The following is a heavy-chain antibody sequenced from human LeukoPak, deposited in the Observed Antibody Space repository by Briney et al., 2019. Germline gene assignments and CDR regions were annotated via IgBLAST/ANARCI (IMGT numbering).Heavy chain of an antibody. D-gene: IGHD5-12*01. CDR1: GFTFSNYV. CDR2: ISGNGGTT. CDR3: AKNIGENISDRPST. V-gene: IGHV3-23*01. J-gene: IGHJ5*02. Sequence: AGGSLRLSCAASGFTFSNYVMNWVRQAPGKGLEWISVISGNGGTTYYADSVKGRFTISRDNSKNTLFLQMKSLRAEDTALYYCAKNIGENISDRPSTWGQGTLVTVSS.